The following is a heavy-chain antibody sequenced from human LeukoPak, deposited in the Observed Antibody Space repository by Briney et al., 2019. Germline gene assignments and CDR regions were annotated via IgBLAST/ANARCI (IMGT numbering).Heavy chain of an antibody. V-gene: IGHV1-2*02. CDR1: GYSFTYYY. J-gene: IGHJ5*02. CDR2: INPNSGGT. D-gene: IGHD2-21*01. Sequence: ASVKVSCKSSGYSFTYYYMDWVRQAPGQGLEWMGWINPNSGGTSSAQKFQGRVTMTRDTSITTVYMEVSWLTSDDTAIYYCARADRLNGGPYLIGPWGQGTLVTVSS. CDR3: ARADRLNGGPYLIGP.